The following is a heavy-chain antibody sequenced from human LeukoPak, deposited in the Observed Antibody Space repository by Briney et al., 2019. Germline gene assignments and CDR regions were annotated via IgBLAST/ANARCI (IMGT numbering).Heavy chain of an antibody. D-gene: IGHD3/OR15-3a*01. CDR1: GFTFSSYA. V-gene: IGHV3-66*01. CDR2: IYSGGST. J-gene: IGHJ4*02. CDR3: ARDGLGVPDY. Sequence: GGSLRLSCAASGFTFSSYAMNWVRQAPGKGLEWVSVIYSGGSTYYADSVKGRFTISRDNAKNSLYLQMNSLRAEDTAVYYCARDGLGVPDYWGQGTLVTVSS.